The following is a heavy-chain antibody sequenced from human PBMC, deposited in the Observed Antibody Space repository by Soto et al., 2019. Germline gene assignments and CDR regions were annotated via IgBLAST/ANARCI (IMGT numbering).Heavy chain of an antibody. Sequence: QVKLVQSGAEEKKPGASVKVSCKASGYTFTAYAMHWVRQAPGQRLEWMGWINAGNGNTKYSQKFQGRVTITRDTPAGTAYMRLSSLRSEDRAVYSLARAVAVPADFDYWCQGTLVTVSS. D-gene: IGHD6-19*01. CDR2: INAGNGNT. CDR1: GYTFTAYA. CDR3: ARAVAVPADFDY. V-gene: IGHV1-3*05. J-gene: IGHJ4*02.